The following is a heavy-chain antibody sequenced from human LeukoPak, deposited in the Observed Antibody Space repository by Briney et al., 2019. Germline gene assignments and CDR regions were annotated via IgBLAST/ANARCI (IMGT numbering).Heavy chain of an antibody. J-gene: IGHJ3*02. Sequence: PGRSLRLSCAASGFTVSSNYMSWVRQAPGKGLEWVSVLYSGGDKYYADSVKGRFTISRDSSKNTLYLQMNSLRAEDTAVYYCARDRRALDAFDIWGQGTMVTVSS. CDR1: GFTVSSNY. CDR3: ARDRRALDAFDI. V-gene: IGHV3-53*01. D-gene: IGHD3-3*02. CDR2: LYSGGDK.